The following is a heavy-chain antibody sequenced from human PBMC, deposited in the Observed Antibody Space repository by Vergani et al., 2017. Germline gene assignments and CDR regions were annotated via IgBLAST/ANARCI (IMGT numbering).Heavy chain of an antibody. V-gene: IGHV4-59*01. CDR1: GGSISSYY. CDR3: ARNPYCGGDCYSDAFDI. CDR2: IYYSGSI. J-gene: IGHJ3*02. D-gene: IGHD2-21*02. Sequence: QVQLQESGPGLVKPSETLSLTCTVSGGSISSYYWSWIRKPPGKGLEWIGYIYYSGSINYNPSLKSRVTISVDTSKNQFSLKLSSVTAADTAVYYCARNPYCGGDCYSDAFDIWGQGTMVIVSS.